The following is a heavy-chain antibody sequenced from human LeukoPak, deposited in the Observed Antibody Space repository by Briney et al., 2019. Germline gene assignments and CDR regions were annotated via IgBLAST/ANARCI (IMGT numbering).Heavy chain of an antibody. D-gene: IGHD1-26*01. V-gene: IGHV3-20*04. CDR3: ASGRGSRRDYFDY. J-gene: IGHJ4*02. CDR1: GFTFDDYA. Sequence: GGSLRLSCAASGFTFDDYAMSWVRQVPGKGLEWVSGINWNGGSTGYADSVKGRFTISRDNAKNSLYLQMNSLRAEDTAVYYCASGRGSRRDYFDYWGQGTLVTVSS. CDR2: INWNGGST.